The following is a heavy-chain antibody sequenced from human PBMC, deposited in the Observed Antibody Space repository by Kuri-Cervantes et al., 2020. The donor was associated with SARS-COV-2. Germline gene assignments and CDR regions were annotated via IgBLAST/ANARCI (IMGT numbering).Heavy chain of an antibody. D-gene: IGHD2-15*01. CDR2: ISSSSSTI. CDR3: TTVGCSGGSCYYYYYGMDV. V-gene: IGHV3-48*02. Sequence: GESLKISCATSGFTFSSYSMNWVRQAPGKGLEWVSYISSSSSTIYYADSVKGRFTISRDNAKNSLYLQMNSLRDEDTAVYYCTTVGCSGGSCYYYYYGMDVWGQGTTVTVSS. CDR1: GFTFSSYS. J-gene: IGHJ6*02.